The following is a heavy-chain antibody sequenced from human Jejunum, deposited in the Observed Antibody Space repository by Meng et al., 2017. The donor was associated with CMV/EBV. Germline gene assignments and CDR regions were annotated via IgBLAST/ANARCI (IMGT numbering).Heavy chain of an antibody. Sequence: NYCMSWVRQAPGKGLEWVSIIYSGDTTYYADFVKGRFTISRDNSKNTLSLQMNSLRAEDTAVYYCARLRVSCSSTSCYPNWFDPWGQGTLVTVSS. CDR3: ARLRVSCSSTSCYPNWFDP. CDR2: IYSGDTT. CDR1: NYC. J-gene: IGHJ5*02. V-gene: IGHV3-53*01. D-gene: IGHD2-2*01.